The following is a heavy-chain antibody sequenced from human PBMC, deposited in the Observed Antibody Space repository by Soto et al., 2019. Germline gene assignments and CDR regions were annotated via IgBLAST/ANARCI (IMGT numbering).Heavy chain of an antibody. CDR3: ARLQPPTLDYGDYRHLNWFDP. J-gene: IGHJ5*02. V-gene: IGHV4-39*01. Sequence: SETLSLTCTVSGGSISSSSYYWGWIRQPPGKGLEWIGSIYYSGSTYYNPSLKSRVTISVDTSKNQFSLKLSSVTAADTAVYYCARLQPPTLDYGDYRHLNWFDPWGQGTLVTVSS. D-gene: IGHD4-17*01. CDR1: GGSISSSSYY. CDR2: IYYSGST.